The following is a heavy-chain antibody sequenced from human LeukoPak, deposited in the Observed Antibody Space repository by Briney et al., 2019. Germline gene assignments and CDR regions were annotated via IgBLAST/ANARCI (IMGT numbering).Heavy chain of an antibody. J-gene: IGHJ4*02. CDR1: TFAFANHE. CDR3: ARESRGTPRTMAFDY. Sequence: GGSLRLSCTASTFAFANHEMTWVRQAPGKGLDWVSNIGADGHYTFYADSVKGRFTTSRDNSKNTVYLQMNSLRVEDTAIYYCARESRGTPRTMAFDYWGQGILVTVSS. CDR2: IGADGHYT. V-gene: IGHV3-23*01. D-gene: IGHD1-1*01.